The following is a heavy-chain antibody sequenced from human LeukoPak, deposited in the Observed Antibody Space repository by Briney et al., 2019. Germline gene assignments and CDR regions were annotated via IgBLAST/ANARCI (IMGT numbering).Heavy chain of an antibody. Sequence: GESLRISGKDSGYSFTSYWIGWVRQMPGKGLEWMGIIYPGDSDTRYSPSFQGQVTISADKSISTAYLQWSSLKASDTAMYYCARRGWDPAAFDIWGQGTMGTVSS. D-gene: IGHD1-26*01. CDR2: IYPGDSDT. CDR3: ARRGWDPAAFDI. V-gene: IGHV5-51*01. CDR1: GYSFTSYW. J-gene: IGHJ3*02.